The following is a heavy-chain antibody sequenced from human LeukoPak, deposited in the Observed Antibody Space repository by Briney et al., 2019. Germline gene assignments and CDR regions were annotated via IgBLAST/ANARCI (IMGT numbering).Heavy chain of an antibody. CDR3: AKGDFDY. V-gene: IGHV3-53*01. Sequence: PGGSLRLSCAASGFTVSSNYMGWVRQAPGEGLEWVSIMYTSGSTYYADSVKGRFTISRDNSNNTLYLQMNRLRADDTAVYYCAKGDFDYWGQGTLVTVSS. J-gene: IGHJ4*02. CDR2: MYTSGST. CDR1: GFTVSSNY.